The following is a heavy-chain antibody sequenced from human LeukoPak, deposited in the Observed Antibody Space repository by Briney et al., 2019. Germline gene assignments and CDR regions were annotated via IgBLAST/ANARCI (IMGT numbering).Heavy chain of an antibody. Sequence: PGGSLRLSCAASGSTFSSYAMHWVRQAPGKGLEYVSAISSNGGSTYYANSVKGRFTISRDNSKNTLYLQMGSLRAEDMAVYYCARDPNDYDILTGYFDYWGQGTLVTVSS. CDR3: ARDPNDYDILTGYFDY. CDR2: ISSNGGST. D-gene: IGHD3-9*01. V-gene: IGHV3-64*01. CDR1: GSTFSSYA. J-gene: IGHJ4*02.